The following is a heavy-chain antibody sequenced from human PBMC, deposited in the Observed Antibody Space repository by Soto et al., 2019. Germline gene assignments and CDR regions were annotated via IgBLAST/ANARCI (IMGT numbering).Heavy chain of an antibody. V-gene: IGHV1-8*01. CDR3: ARAPGQQLDADDY. Sequence: ASVKVSCKASGYTFTSYDINWVRQATGQGLEWMGWMNPNSGNTGYARKFQGRVTMTRNTSISTAYMELSSLRSEDTAVYYCARAPGQQLDADDYWGQGTLVTVSS. D-gene: IGHD6-13*01. CDR2: MNPNSGNT. CDR1: GYTFTSYD. J-gene: IGHJ4*02.